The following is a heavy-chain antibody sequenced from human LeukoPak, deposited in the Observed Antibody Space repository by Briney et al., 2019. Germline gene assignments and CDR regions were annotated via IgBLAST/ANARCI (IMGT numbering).Heavy chain of an antibody. V-gene: IGHV3-48*03. CDR2: ISSSGSTT. J-gene: IGHJ4*02. CDR1: GFTFSSYE. Sequence: GGCLRLSCAASGFTFSSYEMNWVRQAPGKGLQWVSSISSSGSTTYYADSVKGRFTISRDNAKNSLYLQMNSLRAEDTAVYYCASGSPFDYWGQGTLVTVSS. D-gene: IGHD1-26*01. CDR3: ASGSPFDY.